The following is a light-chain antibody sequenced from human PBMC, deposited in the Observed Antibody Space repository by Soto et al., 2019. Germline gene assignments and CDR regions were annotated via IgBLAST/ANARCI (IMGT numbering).Light chain of an antibody. Sequence: QSALTQPASVSGSPGQSITLSCIGTSSDIGDYDYVSWYQRHPGRAPQLIIFDVNNRPSGVSNRFSGSKSGNTASLTISGLQAEDDADYYCTSYSSGSTHVVFGGGTKLTVL. CDR1: SSDIGDYDY. CDR3: TSYSSGSTHVV. CDR2: DVN. J-gene: IGLJ2*01. V-gene: IGLV2-14*01.